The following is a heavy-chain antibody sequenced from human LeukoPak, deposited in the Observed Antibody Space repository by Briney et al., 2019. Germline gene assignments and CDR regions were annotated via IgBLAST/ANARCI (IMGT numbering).Heavy chain of an antibody. CDR3: ARTGPGYYGSGSYPLHYYGMDF. D-gene: IGHD3-10*01. V-gene: IGHV1-18*04. Sequence: ASVKVSCTASGYTFTNYGISWVRQAPGQGLEWMMWVNVYNGKREYAQKFQGRVTLTTDTSTTTAYMELRSLRFDDTAVYYCARTGPGYYGSGSYPLHYYGMDFWGQGTTVTVAS. CDR2: VNVYNGKR. J-gene: IGHJ6*02. CDR1: GYTFTNYG.